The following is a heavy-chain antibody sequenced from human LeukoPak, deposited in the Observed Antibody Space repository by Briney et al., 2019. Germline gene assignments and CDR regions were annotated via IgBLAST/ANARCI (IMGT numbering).Heavy chain of an antibody. CDR3: ARGIAGVVANNYVGVY. D-gene: IGHD2-15*01. CDR1: GGTFSSYA. V-gene: IGHV1-69*13. CDR2: IIPIFGTA. Sequence: SVKVSCKASGGTFSSYAISWVRQAPGQGLEWMGGIIPIFGTANYAQKFQGRVTITADESTSTAYMELSSLRSEDTAVYYCARGIAGVVANNYVGVYWGQGTLVTVSS. J-gene: IGHJ4*02.